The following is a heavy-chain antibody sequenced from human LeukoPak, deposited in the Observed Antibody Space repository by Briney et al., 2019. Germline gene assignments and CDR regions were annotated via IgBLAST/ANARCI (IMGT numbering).Heavy chain of an antibody. CDR3: ARGGSIAAAGIGYYYYYMDV. V-gene: IGHV1-8*01. D-gene: IGHD6-13*01. J-gene: IGHJ6*03. Sequence: ASVKVSRKASGYTFTSYDINWVRQATRQGLEWMGWMNPNSGNTGYAQKFQGRVTMTRNTSISTAYMELSSLRSEDTAVYYCARGGSIAAAGIGYYYYYMDVWGKGTTVTVSS. CDR1: GYTFTSYD. CDR2: MNPNSGNT.